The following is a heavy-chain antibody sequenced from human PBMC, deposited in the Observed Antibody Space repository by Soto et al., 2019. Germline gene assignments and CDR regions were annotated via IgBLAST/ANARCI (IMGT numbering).Heavy chain of an antibody. CDR3: ARGWATTAGTGDN. V-gene: IGHV3-7*01. Sequence: ELPLVESGGGLVQPGGSLRLSCVVSGFRFSNYWMSWARQAPGKGLEWVANIKQDGSETYYVDSVKGRFTISRDNAANSLYLQMTSLRADDTAIYYCARGWATTAGTGDNWGQGTLVIVSS. J-gene: IGHJ4*02. CDR1: GFRFSNYW. CDR2: IKQDGSET. D-gene: IGHD6-19*01.